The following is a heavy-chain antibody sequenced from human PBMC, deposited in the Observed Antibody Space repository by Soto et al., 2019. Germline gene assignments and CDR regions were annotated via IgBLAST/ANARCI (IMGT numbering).Heavy chain of an antibody. Sequence: GESLKISCKGSGYSFTSYWIGWVRQMPGKGLEWMGIIYPGDSDTRYSPSFQGQVTISADKSISTAYLQMNSLRAEDTAVYYCARVYIVGPGQLYYYGMDVWGQGTTVTVSS. D-gene: IGHD2-21*01. CDR3: ARVYIVGPGQLYYYGMDV. J-gene: IGHJ6*02. CDR1: GYSFTSYW. V-gene: IGHV5-51*01. CDR2: IYPGDSDT.